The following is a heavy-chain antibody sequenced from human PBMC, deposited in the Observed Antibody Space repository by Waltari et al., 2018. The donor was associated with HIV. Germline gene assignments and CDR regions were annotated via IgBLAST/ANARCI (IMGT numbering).Heavy chain of an antibody. V-gene: IGHV1-2*02. Sequence: QVQLVQSGAEVKKPGASVKVSCKASGYTFTGYYMHWVRQAPGQGLEWMGCISPNGCGTRYAQKFQGRGTRTGDTAISAAYRELSSLRSDDTAVYYCARYLGWLQYVPTGLDVWGQGTTVTVSS. CDR2: ISPNGCGT. J-gene: IGHJ6*02. CDR3: ARYLGWLQYVPTGLDV. CDR1: GYTFTGYY. D-gene: IGHD3-9*01.